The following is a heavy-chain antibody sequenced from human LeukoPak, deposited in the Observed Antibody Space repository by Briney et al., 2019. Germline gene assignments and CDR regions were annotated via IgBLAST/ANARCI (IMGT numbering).Heavy chain of an antibody. CDR1: GGSFSGYY. Sequence: SETLSLTCAVYGGSFSGYYWSWIRQPPGKGLEWIGEINHSGSTNYNPSLKSRVTISVDTSKNQFSLKLSSVTAADTAVYYCVRGWVGDVWGQGTTVTVSS. CDR2: INHSGST. D-gene: IGHD2-15*01. V-gene: IGHV4-34*01. CDR3: VRGWVGDV. J-gene: IGHJ6*02.